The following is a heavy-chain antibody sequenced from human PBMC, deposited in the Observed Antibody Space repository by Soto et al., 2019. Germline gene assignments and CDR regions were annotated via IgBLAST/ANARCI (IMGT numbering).Heavy chain of an antibody. V-gene: IGHV3-23*01. D-gene: IGHD3-10*01. CDR3: ARGATESYPGSRSFDF. CDR2: ITDNGGDA. Sequence: PGGSLRLSCVASGLTFGSRAMSWVRQAPGEGLQWVATITDNGGDAKYADSVRGRFVISRDNSKKTLYLQMTSLTAEDSAMYFCARGATESYPGSRSFDFWGRGSLSTVSS. J-gene: IGHJ4*02. CDR1: GLTFGSRA.